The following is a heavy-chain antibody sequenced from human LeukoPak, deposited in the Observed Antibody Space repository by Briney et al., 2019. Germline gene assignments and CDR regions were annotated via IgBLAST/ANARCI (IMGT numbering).Heavy chain of an antibody. Sequence: SQTLSLTCAISGDSVFSDSAAWNWIRQSPSRGLEWLARTYFRSKWYYDYALAVKGRITINPDTSKNQFSLQLNSVTPEDTAVYFCARDPVGGSTIFDSWGQGTLVTVSS. D-gene: IGHD1-26*01. CDR1: GDSVFSDSAA. J-gene: IGHJ4*02. V-gene: IGHV6-1*01. CDR2: TYFRSKWYY. CDR3: ARDPVGGSTIFDS.